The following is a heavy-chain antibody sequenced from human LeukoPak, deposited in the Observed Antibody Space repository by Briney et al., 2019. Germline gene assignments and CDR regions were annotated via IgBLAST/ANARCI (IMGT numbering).Heavy chain of an antibody. CDR2: ISGSGGST. V-gene: IGHV3-23*01. CDR3: IVFGDSNH. J-gene: IGHJ5*02. D-gene: IGHD4-17*01. CDR1: GFTFSSYA. Sequence: GGSLRLSCAASGFTFSSYAMSWVRQAPGRGLEWVSAISGSGGSTYYADSVKGRFTISRDTSKNTLYLQINSLRVEDTAVYYCIVFGDSNHWGQGTLVTVSS.